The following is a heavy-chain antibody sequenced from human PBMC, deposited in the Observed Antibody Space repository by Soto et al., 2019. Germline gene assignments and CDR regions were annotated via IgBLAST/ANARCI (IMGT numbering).Heavy chain of an antibody. Sequence: PSETLSLTCTVSGGSVSSGGYYWGWIRQHPGTGLEWIGYIYYSGTTYFNPSLKSRASISLDTSKNEFSLKLTSVTAADTAVYYCARRALPQCINGVCYKDGFWDYWGQGALVTVS. CDR1: GGSVSSGGYY. D-gene: IGHD2-8*01. V-gene: IGHV4-31*03. CDR2: IYYSGTT. J-gene: IGHJ4*02. CDR3: ARRALPQCINGVCYKDGFWDY.